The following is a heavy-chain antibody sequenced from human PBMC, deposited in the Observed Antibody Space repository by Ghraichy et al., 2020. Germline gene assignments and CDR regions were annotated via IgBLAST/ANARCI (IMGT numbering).Heavy chain of an antibody. CDR2: ISDIGDRT. CDR3: ARWREGLVGPYFEY. V-gene: IGHV3-23*01. CDR1: GFIFTDYA. J-gene: IGHJ4*02. D-gene: IGHD6-6*01. Sequence: GGSLRLSCAASGFIFTDYAMSWARQTPGKGLEYVSAISDIGDRTYYADSVKGRFTISRDNSKDTVYLQMSILSAEDTGIYYCARWREGLVGPYFEYWGQGTLVTVSS.